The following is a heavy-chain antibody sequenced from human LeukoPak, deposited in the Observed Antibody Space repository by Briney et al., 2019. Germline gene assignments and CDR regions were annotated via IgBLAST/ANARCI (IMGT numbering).Heavy chain of an antibody. D-gene: IGHD6-13*01. CDR3: ARDLEQQMVLGRFDP. V-gene: IGHV3-11*01. CDR1: GFTFSDYY. CDR2: ISGSGNTI. J-gene: IGHJ5*02. Sequence: SGGSLRLSCAASGFTFSDYYMSWIRQAPGKGLGWISYISGSGNTIYQADSVKGRFTISRDNAKNSLFLQMNSLRADDTAVYYCARDLEQQMVLGRFDPWGQGTLVIVSS.